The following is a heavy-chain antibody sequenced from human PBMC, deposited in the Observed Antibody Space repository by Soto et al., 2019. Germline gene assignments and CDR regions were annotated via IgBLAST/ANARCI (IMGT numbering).Heavy chain of an antibody. D-gene: IGHD1-7*01. J-gene: IGHJ6*02. V-gene: IGHV1-3*01. CDR2: INAGNGNT. CDR3: ARDRQTAKTGTTIYGMDV. CDR1: GYTFTSYG. Sequence: GASVKVSCTDSGYTFTSYGISWVRQAPGQGLEWMGWINAGNGNTKYSQKFQGRVTITRDTSASTAYMELSSLRSEDTAVYYCARDRQTAKTGTTIYGMDVWGQGTTVTVSS.